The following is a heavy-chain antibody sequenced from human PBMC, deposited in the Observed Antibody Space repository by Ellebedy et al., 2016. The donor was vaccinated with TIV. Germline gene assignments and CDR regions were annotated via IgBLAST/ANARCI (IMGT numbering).Heavy chain of an antibody. J-gene: IGHJ4*02. D-gene: IGHD2-2*01. V-gene: IGHV4-59*01. CDR3: AASESADSDY. CDR1: GGSIRNYY. Sequence: MPSETLSLTCTVSGGSIRNYYCTWIRQPPGKGLEWIGHMYYSGSSHYNPSLKSRVTMSIDTSKNQFSLKMSSVTAADTAVYYCAASESADSDYWGPGTLVTVSS. CDR2: MYYSGSS.